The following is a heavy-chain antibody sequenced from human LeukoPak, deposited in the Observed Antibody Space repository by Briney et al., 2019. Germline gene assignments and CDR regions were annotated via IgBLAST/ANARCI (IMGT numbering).Heavy chain of an antibody. D-gene: IGHD3-10*01. CDR1: GGSIRSGSYY. J-gene: IGHJ6*03. V-gene: IGHV4-39*01. Sequence: SETLSLTCTVSGGSIRSGSYYWSWIRQPAGKGLEWIGSIYYSGSTYYNPSLKSRVTISVDTSKNQFSLKLSSVTAADTAVYYCARVRDYMDVWGKGTTVTISS. CDR2: IYYSGST. CDR3: ARVRDYMDV.